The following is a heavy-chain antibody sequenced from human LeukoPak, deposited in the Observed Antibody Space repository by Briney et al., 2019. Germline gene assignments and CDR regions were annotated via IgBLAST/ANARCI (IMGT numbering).Heavy chain of an antibody. J-gene: IGHJ3*02. CDR3: AARPRDYVTFDI. Sequence: SVKVSCKTSGFSFSYSTVQWVRQARGQGLEWIGWIVVGSGDTSYAQKFQERVTITRDMSTSTAYMALSSLGSEDTAVYYCAARPRDYVTFDIWGQGTMVTVSS. CDR2: IVVGSGDT. V-gene: IGHV1-58*01. D-gene: IGHD3-16*01. CDR1: GFSFSYST.